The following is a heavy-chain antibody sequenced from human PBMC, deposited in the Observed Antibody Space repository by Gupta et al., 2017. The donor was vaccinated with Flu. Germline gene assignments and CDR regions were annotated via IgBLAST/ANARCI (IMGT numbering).Heavy chain of an antibody. D-gene: IGHD5-18*01. CDR2: IYTSGST. J-gene: IGHJ6*02. V-gene: IGHV4-61*02. Sequence: QVQLQESGPGLVKPSQTLSLTCTVSGGSIRTGSYYWSWIRQPAGKGLEWIGRIYTSGSTNYNPSLKSRVTISVDTSKNQFSLKLSSVTAADTAVYYCAGGDSYGPPRYYYYGMDVWGQGTTVTVPS. CDR3: AGGDSYGPPRYYYYGMDV. CDR1: GGSIRTGSYY.